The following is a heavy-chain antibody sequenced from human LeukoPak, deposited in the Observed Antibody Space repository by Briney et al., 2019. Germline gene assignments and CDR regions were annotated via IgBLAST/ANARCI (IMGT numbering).Heavy chain of an antibody. CDR3: ARGLRDSAMVNGY. V-gene: IGHV3-53*01. D-gene: IGHD5-18*01. J-gene: IGHJ4*02. CDR1: GFSVNNNY. CDR2: IYSGGSA. Sequence: GGSLRLSCAASGFSVNNNYMSWVRQAPGKGLEWVSVIYSGGSAYYADSVKGRFTISRDNSKNTLYLQMNSLRAEDTAVYYCARGLRDSAMVNGYWGQGTLVTVSS.